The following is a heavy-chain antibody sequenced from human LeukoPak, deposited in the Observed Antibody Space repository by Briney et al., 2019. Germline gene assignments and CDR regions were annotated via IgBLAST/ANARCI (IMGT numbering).Heavy chain of an antibody. J-gene: IGHJ4*02. V-gene: IGHV1-69*05. CDR1: GGTFSSYA. CDR2: IIPIFGTA. Sequence: ASVKVSCKASGGTFSSYAISWVRQAPGQGLEWMGGIIPIFGTANYAQKFQGRVTITTDESTSTAYMELSSLRSDDTAVYYCARVSRNADFDYWGQGTLVTVSS. D-gene: IGHD2-8*01. CDR3: ARVSRNADFDY.